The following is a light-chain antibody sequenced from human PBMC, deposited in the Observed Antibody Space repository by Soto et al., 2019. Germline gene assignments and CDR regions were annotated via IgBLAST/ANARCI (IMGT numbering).Light chain of an antibody. J-gene: IGKJ3*01. CDR1: QSVSTD. V-gene: IGKV3-11*01. CDR3: HQRSNWPPFT. CDR2: GAS. Sequence: EVVLTQSPATLSLSPGERATHSCRASQSVSTDLAWYQQKPGQPPRLLIYGASNRATGTPARFSGSGSGTDFTLTISSLEPEDFAVYYCHQRSNWPPFTFGPGTKVEIK.